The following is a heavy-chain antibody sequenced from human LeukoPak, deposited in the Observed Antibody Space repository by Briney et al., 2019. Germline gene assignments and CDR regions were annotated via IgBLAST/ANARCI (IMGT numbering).Heavy chain of an antibody. V-gene: IGHV4-34*01. J-gene: IGHJ4*02. CDR2: INHSGST. CDR1: GGSFSGYY. CDR3: ARGRQWLVY. D-gene: IGHD6-19*01. Sequence: SETLSLTCAVYGGSFSGYYWSWIRQPPGKGLEWIGEINHSGSTNYNPSLKSRVTISVDKSKNQFSLKLSSVTAADTAVYYCARGRQWLVYWGQGTLVTVSS.